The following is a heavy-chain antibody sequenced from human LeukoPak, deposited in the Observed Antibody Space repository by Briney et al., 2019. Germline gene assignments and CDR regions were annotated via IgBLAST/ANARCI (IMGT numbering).Heavy chain of an antibody. J-gene: IGHJ4*02. CDR1: GGSFSGYY. D-gene: IGHD3-3*01. Sequence: PSETLSLTCAVYGGSFSGYYWSWIRQPPGKGLEWIGEINHSGSTNYNPSLKSRVTISVDTSKNQFSLKLSSVTAADTAVYYCARELVTIFGVVRRYYFDYWGQGTLVTVSS. CDR3: ARELVTIFGVVRRYYFDY. CDR2: INHSGST. V-gene: IGHV4-34*01.